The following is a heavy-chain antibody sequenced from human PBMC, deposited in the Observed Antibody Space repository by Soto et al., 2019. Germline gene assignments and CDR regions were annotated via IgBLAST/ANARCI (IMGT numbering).Heavy chain of an antibody. D-gene: IGHD5-18*01. V-gene: IGHV3-23*01. CDR1: GFTFSSYA. CDR3: AKDLVDTAMVTFWFDP. J-gene: IGHJ5*02. CDR2: ISGSGGST. Sequence: GGSLRLSCAASGFTFSSYAMSWVHQAPGKGLEWVSAISGSGGSTYYADSVKGRFTISRDNSKNTLYLQMNSLRAEDTAVYYCAKDLVDTAMVTFWFDPWGQGTLVTVSS.